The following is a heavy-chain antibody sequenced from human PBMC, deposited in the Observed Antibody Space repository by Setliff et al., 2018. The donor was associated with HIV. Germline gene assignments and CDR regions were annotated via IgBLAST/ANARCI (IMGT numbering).Heavy chain of an antibody. J-gene: IGHJ5*02. Sequence: PSETLSLTCTVSGGSISSGNYYWSWIRQHPVKGLEWIGYIDSSGNTYYKSSLRSRVTLLVARSKNQFSLTLSSVTAADTAVYDAAREGARHYGSGRYHIWFDPWGQGTQVTVSS. V-gene: IGHV4-31*03. CDR3: AREGARHYGSGRYHIWFDP. CDR1: GGSISSGNYY. CDR2: IDSSGNT. D-gene: IGHD3-10*01.